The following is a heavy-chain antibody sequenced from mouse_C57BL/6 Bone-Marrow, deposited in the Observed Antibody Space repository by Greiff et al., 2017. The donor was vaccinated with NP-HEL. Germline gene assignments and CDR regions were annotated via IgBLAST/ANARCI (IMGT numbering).Heavy chain of an antibody. CDR1: GYTFTSYW. J-gene: IGHJ2*01. CDR3: ARKGDYGNFDY. CDR2: IYPSDSET. D-gene: IGHD2-1*01. V-gene: IGHV1-61*01. Sequence: VKLQQPGAELVRPGSSVKLSCKASGYTFTSYWMDWVKQRPGQGLEWIGNIYPSDSETHYNQKFKDKATLTVDKSSSTAYMQLSSLTSEDSAVYYCARKGDYGNFDYWGQGTTLTVSS.